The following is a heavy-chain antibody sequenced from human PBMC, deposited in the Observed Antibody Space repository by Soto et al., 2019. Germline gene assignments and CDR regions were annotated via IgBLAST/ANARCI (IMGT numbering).Heavy chain of an antibody. CDR3: ARGQFSSSVGGYYYYYYGMDV. D-gene: IGHD6-6*01. Sequence: QVQLVQSGAEVKKPGSSVKVSCKASGGTFSSYAISWVRQAPGQGLEWMGGIIPIFGTANYAQKLQGRVTITADESTNTAYMELSSLRSEDTAVYYCARGQFSSSVGGYYYYYYGMDVWGQGTTVTVSS. J-gene: IGHJ6*02. CDR1: GGTFSSYA. V-gene: IGHV1-69*01. CDR2: IIPIFGTA.